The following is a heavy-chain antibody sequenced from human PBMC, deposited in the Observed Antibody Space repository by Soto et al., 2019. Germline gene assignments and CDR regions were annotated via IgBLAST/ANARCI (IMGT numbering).Heavy chain of an antibody. J-gene: IGHJ6*04. CDR2: MNGEGGTT. CDR1: VLSFIIYW. CDR3: ASDLPGRADV. Sequence: PGWSLRVKCAPSVLSFIIYWMPWVRQVPGKGLVWVARMNGEGGTTDYALSVKGRFTISRDNAKNALYLQMNNLIVEDKVVYYCASDLPGRADVWGECSMVTVSS. V-gene: IGHV3-74*01.